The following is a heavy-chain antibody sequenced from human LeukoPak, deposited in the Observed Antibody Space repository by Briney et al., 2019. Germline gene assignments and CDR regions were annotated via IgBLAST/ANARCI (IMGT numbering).Heavy chain of an antibody. Sequence: PSETLSLTCAVSGYSISSGYYWGWIRQPPGKGLEWIGSIYHSGSTYYNPSLKSRVTISVDTSKNQFSLKLSSVTAEDTAVYSCARGGYGDYVYDYWGQGTLVTVSS. J-gene: IGHJ4*02. CDR3: ARGGYGDYVYDY. D-gene: IGHD4-17*01. CDR2: IYHSGST. V-gene: IGHV4-38-2*01. CDR1: GYSISSGYY.